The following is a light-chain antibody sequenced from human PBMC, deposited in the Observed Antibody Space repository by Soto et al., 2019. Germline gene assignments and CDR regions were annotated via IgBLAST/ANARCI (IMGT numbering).Light chain of an antibody. CDR1: QSVDSTY. CDR3: QQYNSYWR. V-gene: IGKV3-20*01. Sequence: EIVLTQSPGTLSLSPGERATLSCRASQSVDSTYLAWYQQKPDQSPRLLIYDASSLQTGVPSRFSGSGSGTEFTLTISSLQPDDFATYYCQQYNSYWRFGQGTKVDI. J-gene: IGKJ1*01. CDR2: DAS.